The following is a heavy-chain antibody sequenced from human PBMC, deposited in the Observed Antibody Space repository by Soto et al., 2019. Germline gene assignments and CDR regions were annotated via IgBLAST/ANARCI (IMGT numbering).Heavy chain of an antibody. CDR1: CGSISSGYYY. CDR2: IYYSGST. CDR3: ARGLGSPGST. Sequence: PSETLSLTCTVSCGSISSGYYYWSWIRQPPGKGLEWIGYIYYSGSTNYNPSLKSRVSISEDTSKNHFSLKLRSVTAADTAVYYCARGLGSPGSTWGQGTLVTVSS. V-gene: IGHV4-30-4*01. J-gene: IGHJ5*02. D-gene: IGHD1-26*01.